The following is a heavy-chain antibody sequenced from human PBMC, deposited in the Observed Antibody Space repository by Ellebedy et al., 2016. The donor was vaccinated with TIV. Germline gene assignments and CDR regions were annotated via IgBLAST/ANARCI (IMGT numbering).Heavy chain of an antibody. J-gene: IGHJ4*02. Sequence: GGSLRLSXAASGFTFSNYAMSWVRQAPGKGPEWVSSISGTGGSTYYADSLKGRFTISRDNSKNTLYLQMNSLRAEDTAVYYCVRINPYWGQGTLVTVSS. D-gene: IGHD1-14*01. CDR1: GFTFSNYA. CDR2: ISGTGGST. V-gene: IGHV3-23*01. CDR3: VRINPY.